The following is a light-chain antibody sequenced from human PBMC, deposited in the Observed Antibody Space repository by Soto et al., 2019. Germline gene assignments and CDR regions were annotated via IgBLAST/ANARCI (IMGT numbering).Light chain of an antibody. CDR1: SSDIGGYNF. V-gene: IGLV2-14*01. CDR2: AVS. J-gene: IGLJ1*01. CDR3: SSYTRSSFYV. Sequence: QSALTQPASVSGSPGQSITISCTGTSSDIGGYNFVSWYQHHPGKAPKLMIFAVSNRPSGVSNRFSGSKSGNTASLTISGLQAEDEADYYCSSYTRSSFYVFGTGTKLTVL.